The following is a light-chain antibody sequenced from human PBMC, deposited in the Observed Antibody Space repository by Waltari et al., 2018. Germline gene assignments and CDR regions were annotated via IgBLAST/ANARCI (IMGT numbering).Light chain of an antibody. CDR1: NSNIGRNS. CDR3: AAWDDSLSVSYV. V-gene: IGLV1-47*01. Sequence: QSVLTQPPSVSGTPGQTVTISCFGTNSNIGRNSVFWYQQLPGTAPKLLIYRDDQPASGVPDRFSGSKSGTSASLAIRGLRSEDEADYYCAAWDDSLSVSYVFGSGTKVTV. CDR2: RDD. J-gene: IGLJ1*01.